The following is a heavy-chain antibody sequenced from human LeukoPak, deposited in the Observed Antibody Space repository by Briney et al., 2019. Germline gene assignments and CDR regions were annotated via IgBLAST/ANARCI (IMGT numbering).Heavy chain of an antibody. CDR3: ARGDCSSTSCYAYNWFDP. D-gene: IGHD2-2*01. CDR1: GGTFSSYA. J-gene: IGHJ5*02. CDR2: IIPILGIA. Sequence: SVKVSCKASGGTFSSYAISWVRQAPGQGLEWMGRIIPILGIANYAQKFQGRVTITADKSTSTAYMELSSLRSEDTAVYYCARGDCSSTSCYAYNWFDPWGQGTLVTVSS. V-gene: IGHV1-69*04.